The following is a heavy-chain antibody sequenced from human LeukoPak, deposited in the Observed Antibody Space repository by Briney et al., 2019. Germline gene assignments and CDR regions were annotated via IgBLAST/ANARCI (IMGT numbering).Heavy chain of an antibody. D-gene: IGHD2-15*01. CDR2: IYYSGST. CDR1: GGSISSGDYY. V-gene: IGHV4-30-4*01. J-gene: IGHJ5*02. CDR3: VGGYCNGGSCYNNWFDP. Sequence: SQTLSLTCTVSGGSISSGDYYWSWIRQPPGKGLEWIGYIYYSGSTYYNPSLKSRVTISVDTSKNQFSLKLSSVTAADTAVYYCVGGYCNGGSCYNNWFDPWGQGTLVTVSS.